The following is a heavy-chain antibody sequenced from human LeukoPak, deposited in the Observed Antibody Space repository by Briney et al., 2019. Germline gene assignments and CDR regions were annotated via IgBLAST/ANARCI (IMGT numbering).Heavy chain of an antibody. CDR3: ARWGYGSGSYPNGGFDP. J-gene: IGHJ5*02. CDR2: IYSGGAT. CDR1: GITVSTNY. V-gene: IGHV3-53*01. D-gene: IGHD3-10*01. Sequence: GGSLRLSCAASGITVSTNYMSWVRQAPGKGLEWVSIIYSGGATYYADSVKGRFTISRENSKNTLWLQMNSLRAEDTAMYYCARWGYGSGSYPNGGFDPWGQGTLVTVSS.